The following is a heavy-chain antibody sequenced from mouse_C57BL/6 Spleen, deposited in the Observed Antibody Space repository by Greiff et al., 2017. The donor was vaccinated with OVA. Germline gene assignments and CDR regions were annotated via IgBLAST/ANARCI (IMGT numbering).Heavy chain of an antibody. V-gene: IGHV1-50*01. CDR2: IDPSDSYT. J-gene: IGHJ2*01. CDR1: GYTFTSYW. CDR3: ARWGLGGYYFDY. Sequence: QVQLKQPGAELVKPGASVKLSCKASGYTFTSYWMQWVKQRPGQGLEWIGEIDPSDSYTNYNQKFKGKATLTVDTSSSTAYMQLSSLTSEDSAVYYCARWGLGGYYFDYWGQGTTLTVSS. D-gene: IGHD4-1*01.